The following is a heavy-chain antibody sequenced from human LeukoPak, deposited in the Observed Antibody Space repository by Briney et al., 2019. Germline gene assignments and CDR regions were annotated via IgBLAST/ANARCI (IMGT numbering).Heavy chain of an antibody. Sequence: GGSLRLSCTASGFTFGDYAMSWFRQAPGKGLEWVGFIRSKAYGGTTEYAASVKGRFTISRDDSKSIAYLQMNSLKTEDTAVYYCTRDCSSTSCYAREYYYYYYYMDVWGKGTTVTVSS. CDR1: GFTFGDYA. D-gene: IGHD2-2*01. CDR3: TRDCSSTSCYAREYYYYYYYMDV. J-gene: IGHJ6*03. CDR2: IRSKAYGGTT. V-gene: IGHV3-49*03.